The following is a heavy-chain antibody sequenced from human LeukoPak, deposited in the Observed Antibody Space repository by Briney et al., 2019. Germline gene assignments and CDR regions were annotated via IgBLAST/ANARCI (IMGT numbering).Heavy chain of an antibody. V-gene: IGHV3-23*01. J-gene: IGHJ4*02. Sequence: GGSLRLSCEASGFTFGNYGMNWVRQAPGKGLEWVSYIRPNDGTTHYADSVKGRFAISRDNSKDTLYLQMNSLRAEDTAIYYCAKFRADSSGWPFDYWGQGTLVTVSS. CDR1: GFTFGNYG. CDR3: AKFRADSSGWPFDY. CDR2: IRPNDGTT. D-gene: IGHD6-19*01.